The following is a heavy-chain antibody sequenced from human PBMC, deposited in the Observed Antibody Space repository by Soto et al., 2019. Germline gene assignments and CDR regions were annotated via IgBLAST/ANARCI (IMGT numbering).Heavy chain of an antibody. CDR3: ARDGITFGGVIVPTFFDY. CDR2: IYYSGST. CDR1: GGSISSGGYY. D-gene: IGHD3-16*02. V-gene: IGHV4-31*03. Sequence: QVQLQESGPGLVKPSQTLSLTCTVSGGSISSGGYYWSWIRQHPGKGLEWIGYIYYSGSTYYNPSLKSRVTTSVDTSKNQFSLKLSSVTAADTAVYYCARDGITFGGVIVPTFFDYWGQGTLVTVSS. J-gene: IGHJ4*02.